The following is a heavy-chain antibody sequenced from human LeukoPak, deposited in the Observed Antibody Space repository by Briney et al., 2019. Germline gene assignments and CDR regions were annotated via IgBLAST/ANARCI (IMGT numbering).Heavy chain of an antibody. V-gene: IGHV1-46*01. CDR1: GYTFTSYY. J-gene: IGHJ4*02. Sequence: ASVKVSCKASGYTFTSYYMHWVRQAPGQGLEWMGIINPSGGSTSYAQNLQGRVTMTTDTSTSTAYMELRSLRSDDTAVYYCARDRYYDATGQVDYWGQGTLVTVSS. CDR3: ARDRYYDATGQVDY. D-gene: IGHD3-22*01. CDR2: INPSGGST.